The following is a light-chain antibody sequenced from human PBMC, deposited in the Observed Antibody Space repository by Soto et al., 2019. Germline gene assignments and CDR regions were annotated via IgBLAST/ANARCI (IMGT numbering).Light chain of an antibody. CDR2: QTS. V-gene: IGKV3-11*01. Sequence: EIVLTQSTATLSSFPGDRVTLSCRASQYINTRLAWYQHRPGQAPRLLIYQTSIRAAGIPARFSASGTGTDVTLTISDVQPEDFAVYYCHQRQSWPRTFGQGTKVDI. CDR3: HQRQSWPRT. J-gene: IGKJ1*01. CDR1: QYINTR.